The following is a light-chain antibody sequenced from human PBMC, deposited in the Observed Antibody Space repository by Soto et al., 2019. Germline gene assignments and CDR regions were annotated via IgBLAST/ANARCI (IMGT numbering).Light chain of an antibody. V-gene: IGKV1-8*01. CDR1: QGISTF. J-gene: IGKJ1*01. Sequence: AIRMTQSPSSLSASTGDRVTLTCRATQGISTFLAWYQQKPGKAPKLLIYSASTLQSGVPSRFSGTGYGTDFTLTISSLQSEDFATYYCHHYYNYPRTFGQGTKVVIK. CDR3: HHYYNYPRT. CDR2: SAS.